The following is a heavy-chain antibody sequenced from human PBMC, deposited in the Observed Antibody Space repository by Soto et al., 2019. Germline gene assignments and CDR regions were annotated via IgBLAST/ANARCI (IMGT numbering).Heavy chain of an antibody. D-gene: IGHD3-9*01. CDR1: GGSISSSNW. V-gene: IGHV4-4*02. CDR3: ARDFEWLSQTYY. CDR2: IYHSGST. J-gene: IGHJ4*02. Sequence: SETLSLTCAVSGGSISSSNWWSWVRQPPGKGLEWIGEIYHSGSTNYNPSLKSRVTISVDKSKNQFSLKLSSVTAADTAVYYVARDFEWLSQTYYWGQGSLVTVSS.